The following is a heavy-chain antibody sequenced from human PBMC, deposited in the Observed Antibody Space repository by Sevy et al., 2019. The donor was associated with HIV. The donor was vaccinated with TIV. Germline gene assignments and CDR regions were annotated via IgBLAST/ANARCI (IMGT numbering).Heavy chain of an antibody. D-gene: IGHD3-16*02. Sequence: SETLSLTCAVYGGSFSGYYWSWIRQSSGKGLEWIGEINHSGNTKYNPSLNGRATISIDTSKNQFSLKLTSMTAADTAVYYCARGRRGGLRLGELSLSRFDPWARGSLVTVSS. CDR2: INHSGNT. CDR1: GGSFSGYY. CDR3: ARGRRGGLRLGELSLSRFDP. J-gene: IGHJ5*02. V-gene: IGHV4-34*01.